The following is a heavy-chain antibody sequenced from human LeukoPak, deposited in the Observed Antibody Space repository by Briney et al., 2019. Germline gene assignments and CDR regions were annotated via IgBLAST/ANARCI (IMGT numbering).Heavy chain of an antibody. CDR3: ARSDGYGLVGI. CDR2: IYSSGST. J-gene: IGHJ3*02. D-gene: IGHD3-10*01. CDR1: GVSISSGSNY. V-gene: IGHV4-39*07. Sequence: SETLSLTCRVSGVSISSGSNYWGWIRQPPGKTLEWIGSIYSSGSTYYNSSLKSRVIILIDTAKNHFSLNLSFVTAADTAVYYCARSDGYGLVGIWGQGTMVTVSS.